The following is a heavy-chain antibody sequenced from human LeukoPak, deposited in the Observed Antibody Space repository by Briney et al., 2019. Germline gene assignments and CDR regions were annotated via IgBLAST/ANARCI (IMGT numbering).Heavy chain of an antibody. D-gene: IGHD3-16*01. CDR1: GFTFSSYS. Sequence: GGSLRLSCAASGFTFSSYSMNWVRQAPGKGLEWVSSISSSSTYIYYADSVEGRFTVSRDNAKNSLYLQMNSLRAEDTAVYFCARGTFGGVTFDYWGQGTLVAVSS. J-gene: IGHJ4*02. V-gene: IGHV3-21*01. CDR3: ARGTFGGVTFDY. CDR2: ISSSSTYI.